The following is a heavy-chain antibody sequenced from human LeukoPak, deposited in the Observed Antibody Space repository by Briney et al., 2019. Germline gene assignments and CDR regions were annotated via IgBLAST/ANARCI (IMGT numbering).Heavy chain of an antibody. CDR1: GFTFSSYG. CDR3: AKGDYYGSGSYVYMDV. J-gene: IGHJ6*03. D-gene: IGHD3-10*01. Sequence: GGSLRLSCAASGFTFSSYGMHWDRQAPGKGLEWVAFIRYDGSNKYYADSVKGRFTISRDNSKNTLYLQMNSLRAEDTAVYYCAKGDYYGSGSYVYMDVWGKGTTVTISS. V-gene: IGHV3-30*02. CDR2: IRYDGSNK.